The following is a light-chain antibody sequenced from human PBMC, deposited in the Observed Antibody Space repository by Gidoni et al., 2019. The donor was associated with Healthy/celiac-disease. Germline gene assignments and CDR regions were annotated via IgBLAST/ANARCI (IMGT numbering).Light chain of an antibody. CDR2: GAS. Sequence: EIVLTQSPGTLSLSPGERATLSCRASQSVSSSYLAWYQQKPGQAPRLLIYGASSRATGIPDRFSGSGSGTDFTLTISRLEPEDFAVYYCQQLGSTFGQGTKLEIK. CDR1: QSVSSSY. J-gene: IGKJ2*01. CDR3: QQLGST. V-gene: IGKV3-20*01.